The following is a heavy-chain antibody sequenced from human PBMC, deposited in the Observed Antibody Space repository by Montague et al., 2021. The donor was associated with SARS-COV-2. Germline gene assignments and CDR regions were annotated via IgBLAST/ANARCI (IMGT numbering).Heavy chain of an antibody. CDR2: INHRGST. Sequence: SETLSLSCAVYGGSFSGYYWSWIRQPPGKRLEWIGEINHRGSTNYNPSLKSRVTISVDTSKNQFSLKLSSVTAADTAAYYCARGSSQWLVRPRHYYYFDYWGQGALVTVSS. CDR1: GGSFSGYY. V-gene: IGHV4-34*01. D-gene: IGHD6-19*01. CDR3: ARGSSQWLVRPRHYYYFDY. J-gene: IGHJ4*02.